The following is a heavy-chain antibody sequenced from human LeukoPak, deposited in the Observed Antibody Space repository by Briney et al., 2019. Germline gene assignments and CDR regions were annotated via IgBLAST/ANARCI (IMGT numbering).Heavy chain of an antibody. CDR2: IYTSGST. CDR1: GGSISSGSYY. Sequence: PSETLSLTCTVSGGSISSGSYYWSWIRQPAGKGLEWIGRIYTSGSTNYNPSLKSRVTISVDTSKNQFSLKLSSVTAADTAVYYCARHGVTSYYDFWSGILTDAFDIWGQGTMVTVSS. CDR3: ARHGVTSYYDFWSGILTDAFDI. J-gene: IGHJ3*02. V-gene: IGHV4-61*02. D-gene: IGHD3-3*01.